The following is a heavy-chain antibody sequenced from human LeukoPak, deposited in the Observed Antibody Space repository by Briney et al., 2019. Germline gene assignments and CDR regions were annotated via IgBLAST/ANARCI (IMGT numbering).Heavy chain of an antibody. CDR3: ARSGAVSANWFDP. D-gene: IGHD3-3*01. CDR2: IYHSGST. J-gene: IGHJ5*02. Sequence: SETLSLTCTVSGYSISSGYYWGWIRQPPGKGLEWIGSIYHSGSTYYNPSLKSRVTISVDTSKNQFSLKLSSVTAADTAVYYCARSGAVSANWFDPWGQGTLVTVSS. CDR1: GYSISSGYY. V-gene: IGHV4-38-2*02.